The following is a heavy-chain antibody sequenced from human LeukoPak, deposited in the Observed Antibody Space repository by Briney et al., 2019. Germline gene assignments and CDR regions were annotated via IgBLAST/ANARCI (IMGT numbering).Heavy chain of an antibody. Sequence: GRSLRLSCAASGFPFSTYDMHWVRQPPGKGLEWVAVISYDGSNEHYVDSVKGRFTISRDNSKNTLYVQMNSLRAEDTAVYYCARSGDTNRNWFDPWGQGTLVTVSS. CDR3: ARSGDTNRNWFDP. V-gene: IGHV3-30*03. J-gene: IGHJ5*02. CDR2: ISYDGSNE. CDR1: GFPFSTYD. D-gene: IGHD1-14*01.